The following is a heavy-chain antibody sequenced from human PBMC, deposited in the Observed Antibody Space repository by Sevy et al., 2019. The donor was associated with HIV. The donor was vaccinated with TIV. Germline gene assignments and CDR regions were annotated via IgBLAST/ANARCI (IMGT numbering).Heavy chain of an antibody. CDR3: ARDDGNYYFHY. D-gene: IGHD1-7*01. Sequence: GGSLRLSCAASGFTLSKYWMGWVRQAPGKGLEWVANIKQDAGQKYYVDSVKGQFTISRDNAKNSLYLQMNSLRAEDTAVYFCARDDGNYYFHYWGQGTLVTVSS. V-gene: IGHV3-7*01. CDR2: IKQDAGQK. CDR1: GFTLSKYW. J-gene: IGHJ4*02.